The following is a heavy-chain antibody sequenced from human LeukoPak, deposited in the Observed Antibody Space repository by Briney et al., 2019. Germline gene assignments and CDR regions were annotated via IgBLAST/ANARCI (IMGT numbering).Heavy chain of an antibody. CDR2: FDPEDGET. CDR1: GYTLTELS. V-gene: IGHV1-24*01. J-gene: IGHJ4*02. CDR3: ARDRRRDGYNPFDY. D-gene: IGHD5-24*01. Sequence: GASVKVSCKVSGYTLTELSMHWVRQAPGKGLEWMGGFDPEDGETIYAQKFQGRVTMTRDTSISTAYMELSRLRSDDTAVYYCARDRRRDGYNPFDYWGQGTLVTVSS.